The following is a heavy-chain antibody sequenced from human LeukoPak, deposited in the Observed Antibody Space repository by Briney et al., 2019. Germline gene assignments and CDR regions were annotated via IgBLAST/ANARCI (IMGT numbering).Heavy chain of an antibody. Sequence: GAALKISFKGSGYSFTSYWIGWVRQMPGKGVEWMGIIYPGESDNRYSPSFQGQVTISVDKSIPTAYLQWSSLKASDTAMYYCTRRNDWYFDLWGRGTLVTVSS. V-gene: IGHV5-51*01. CDR3: TRRNDWYFDL. CDR1: GYSFTSYW. J-gene: IGHJ2*01. CDR2: IYPGESDN.